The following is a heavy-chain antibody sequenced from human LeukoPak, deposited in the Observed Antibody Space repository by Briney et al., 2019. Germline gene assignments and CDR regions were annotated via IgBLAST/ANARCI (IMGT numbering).Heavy chain of an antibody. CDR2: ISYDGSNK. J-gene: IGHJ5*02. CDR3: ARDLRRPGYVFWFDP. Sequence: PGGSLRLSCAASGFTFSSYAMHWVRQAPGKGLEWVAVISYDGSNKYYADSVKGRFTISRDNSKNTLYLQMNSLRAEDTAVYYCARDLRRPGYVFWFDPWGQGTLVTVS. V-gene: IGHV3-30-3*01. D-gene: IGHD3-9*01. CDR1: GFTFSSYA.